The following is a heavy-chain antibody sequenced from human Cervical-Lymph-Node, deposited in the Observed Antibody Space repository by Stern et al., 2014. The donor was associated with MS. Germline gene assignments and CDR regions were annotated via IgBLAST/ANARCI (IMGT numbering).Heavy chain of an antibody. CDR3: ARVKVNTGGRSVISYYDS. Sequence: VQLVESGAEVKKPGASVKVSCKASGYAFTTYDINWMRQATGQGLEWMGWMNPNSGYTGYAQKFTGRVTMTRDTSIDTAYMELTSLSSEDTAVYFCARVKVNTGGRSVISYYDSWGQGTLVTVSS. CDR1: GYAFTTYD. J-gene: IGHJ4*02. D-gene: IGHD6-19*01. V-gene: IGHV1-8*01. CDR2: MNPNSGYT.